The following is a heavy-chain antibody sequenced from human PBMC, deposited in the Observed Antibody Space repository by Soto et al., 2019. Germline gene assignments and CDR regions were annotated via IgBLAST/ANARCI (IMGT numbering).Heavy chain of an antibody. D-gene: IGHD6-6*01. CDR3: ARTSKFEY. Sequence: QVLLQQWGAGLLKPSETLSLTCAVYGGSFSGYYWSWIRQPPGKGLEWIGEINHSGSTNYNPSLKSRVTKSVDKSKNQFSLKLSSVTAADTALYYCARTSKFEYWGQGTLVTVSS. J-gene: IGHJ4*02. V-gene: IGHV4-34*01. CDR2: INHSGST. CDR1: GGSFSGYY.